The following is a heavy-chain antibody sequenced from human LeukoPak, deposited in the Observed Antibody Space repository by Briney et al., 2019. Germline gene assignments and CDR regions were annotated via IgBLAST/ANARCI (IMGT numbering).Heavy chain of an antibody. CDR2: IYDSGST. CDR3: ACLTTADAFGI. J-gene: IGHJ3*02. Sequence: SETLSLTCTVSGGSISSYYWSWIRQPPGKGLEWIGYIYDSGSTNYNPSLKSRVTIPVDTSKNQFSLKLSSVAAADAAVYYCACLTTADAFGIWGQGTMVTVSS. V-gene: IGHV4-59*01. CDR1: GGSISSYY. D-gene: IGHD3-22*01.